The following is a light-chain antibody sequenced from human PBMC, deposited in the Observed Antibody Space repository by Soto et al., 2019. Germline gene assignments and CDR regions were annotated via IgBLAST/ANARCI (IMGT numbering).Light chain of an antibody. V-gene: IGLV2-14*03. CDR2: DVS. J-gene: IGLJ1*01. CDR3: SSYTTSNTRQIV. CDR1: SSDVGGYNY. Sequence: QPVLTQPASLSGSPGQSITISCTGTSSDVGGYNYVSWYQHHPGKAPKLIIYDVSNRPSGVSIRFSGSKSDNTASLTISGLQPEDEADYHCSSYTTSNTRQIVFGTGTKVTVL.